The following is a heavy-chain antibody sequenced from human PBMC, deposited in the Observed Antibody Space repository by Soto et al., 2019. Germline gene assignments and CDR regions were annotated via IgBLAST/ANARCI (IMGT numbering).Heavy chain of an antibody. CDR2: IDNDGSGT. CDR3: TTDFEY. J-gene: IGHJ4*02. Sequence: GESLKISCPASGFTLSNYWMHWVRQVPGKGLLLVSRIDNDGSGTSYADSVKGRFTISRDNAKNTLYLEMNSLRAEDTAVYYCTTDFEYWGRGTLVTVSS. V-gene: IGHV3-74*01. CDR1: GFTLSNYW.